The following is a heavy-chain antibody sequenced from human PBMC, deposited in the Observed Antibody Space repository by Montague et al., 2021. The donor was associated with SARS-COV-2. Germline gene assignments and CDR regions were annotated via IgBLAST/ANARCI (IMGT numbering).Heavy chain of an antibody. CDR2: ISSSSSYI. CDR3: AKEGARNYYDSSGDAFDI. J-gene: IGHJ3*02. V-gene: IGHV3-21*01. Sequence: SLRLSCAASGFTFSSYSMNWVRQAPGKGLEWVSSISSSSSYIYYADSVKGRFTISRDNAKNSLYLQMNSLRAEDTAVYYRAKEGARNYYDSSGDAFDIWGQGTMVTVSS. D-gene: IGHD3-22*01. CDR1: GFTFSSYS.